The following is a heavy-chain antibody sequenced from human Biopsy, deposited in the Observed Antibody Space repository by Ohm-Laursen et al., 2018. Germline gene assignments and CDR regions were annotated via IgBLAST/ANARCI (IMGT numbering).Heavy chain of an antibody. D-gene: IGHD2-21*01. V-gene: IGHV1-18*01. CDR3: ARVALPLYLDN. Sequence: VKISCKASGYSFNNYGINWVRQAPGQGLEWMGRISGYNGNTKYAQKFQGRVTMTTDTSTSAVYMEVRSLRSDDTAVYYCARVALPLYLDNWGQGTRVTVSS. J-gene: IGHJ4*02. CDR2: ISGYNGNT. CDR1: GYSFNNYG.